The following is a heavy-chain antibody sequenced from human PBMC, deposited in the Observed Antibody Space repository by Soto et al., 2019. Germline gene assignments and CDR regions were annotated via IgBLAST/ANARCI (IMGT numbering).Heavy chain of an antibody. CDR1: GFTFSGYA. J-gene: IGHJ4*02. Sequence: EVQVLESGGGLVQPGGSLRLSCAASGFTFSGYAMHWVRQAPGKGLEWVSVISGSGGSTYYADSVKGRFTFSRDNSKNPLHLQMNSLSDDETAVYSSGRRSSDYYFYYWGQGTLVTVSS. CDR2: ISGSGGST. D-gene: IGHD6-19*01. CDR3: GRRSSDYYFYY. V-gene: IGHV3-23*01.